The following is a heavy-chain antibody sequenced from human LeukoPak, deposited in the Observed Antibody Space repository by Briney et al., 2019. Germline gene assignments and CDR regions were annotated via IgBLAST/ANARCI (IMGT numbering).Heavy chain of an antibody. Sequence: ASVKVSCKASGDTFSSYAITWVRQAPGQGLEWMGGIIPILGTANYAQKFQGRVTITADESTSTAYMELSSLRSEDTAVYYCAGGVVAVAATPLGYYYGMDVWGKGTTVTVSS. J-gene: IGHJ6*04. CDR2: IIPILGTA. V-gene: IGHV1-69*13. D-gene: IGHD2-15*01. CDR1: GDTFSSYA. CDR3: AGGVVAVAATPLGYYYGMDV.